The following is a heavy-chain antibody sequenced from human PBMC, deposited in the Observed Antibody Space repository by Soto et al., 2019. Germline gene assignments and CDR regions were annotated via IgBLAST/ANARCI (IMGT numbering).Heavy chain of an antibody. V-gene: IGHV6-1*01. J-gene: IGHJ4*02. Sequence: SQTLSLTCAISGDGVSSNTAAWNWIRSSPSRGLEWLGRTYYRSNWRHDYAVSVRSRITVNADTSKNHFSLQLNSVTPDDTAVYYCARGVAGSGFDLWGQGTLVTVSS. CDR2: TYYRSNWRH. CDR1: GDGVSSNTAA. D-gene: IGHD6-19*01. CDR3: ARGVAGSGFDL.